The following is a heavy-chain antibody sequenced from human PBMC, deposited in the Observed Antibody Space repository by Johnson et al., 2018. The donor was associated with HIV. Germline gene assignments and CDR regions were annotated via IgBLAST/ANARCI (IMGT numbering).Heavy chain of an antibody. CDR3: ARGTGTDDAFDI. CDR2: IGTAGDT. CDR1: GFTFSSYD. V-gene: IGHV3-13*01. D-gene: IGHD1-1*01. J-gene: IGHJ3*02. Sequence: VQLVESGGGLVQPGGSLRLACAASGFTFSSYDMHWVRQATGKGLVWVSAIGTAGDTYYADSVKGRFTISRDNSKNTLYLQMNSLRAEDTAVYYCARGTGTDDAFDIWGQGTMVTVSS.